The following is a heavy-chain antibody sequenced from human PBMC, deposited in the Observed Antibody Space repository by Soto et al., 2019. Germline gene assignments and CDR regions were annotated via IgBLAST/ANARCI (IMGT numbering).Heavy chain of an antibody. CDR1: GFTFSSHA. V-gene: IGHV3-23*01. Sequence: EVQLLESGGGLVQPGGSLRLSCAASGFTFSSHAMTWVRQAPGKGLEWVATISGSGFSTNYADSVKGRFTISRDNAKNTLFLQMSSLRVNDSAVYSCAQDLAPWALNTVVYWGQGTLVTVSS. J-gene: IGHJ4*02. CDR3: AQDLAPWALNTVVY. D-gene: IGHD2-8*02. CDR2: ISGSGFST.